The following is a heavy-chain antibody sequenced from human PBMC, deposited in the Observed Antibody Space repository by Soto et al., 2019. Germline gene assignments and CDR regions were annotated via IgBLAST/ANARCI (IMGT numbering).Heavy chain of an antibody. CDR2: IYHSGST. CDR3: ARESRYCSGGSCYFLPGIDY. CDR1: GGSISSSNW. D-gene: IGHD2-15*01. Sequence: SETLCLSCAVSGGSISSSNWWSWVRQPPGKGLEWIGEIYHSGSTNYNPSLKSRVTISVDKSKNQFSLKLSSVTAADTAVYYCARESRYCSGGSCYFLPGIDYWGQGTLVTVSS. V-gene: IGHV4-4*02. J-gene: IGHJ4*02.